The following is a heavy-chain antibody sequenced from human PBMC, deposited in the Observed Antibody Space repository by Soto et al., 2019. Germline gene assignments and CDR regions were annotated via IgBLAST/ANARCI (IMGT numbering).Heavy chain of an antibody. D-gene: IGHD6-13*01. CDR2: IIPIFGTA. Sequence: GASVKVSCKASGGTFSSYAISWVRQAPGQGLEWMGGIIPIFGTANYAQKFQGRVTITADESTSTAYMELSSLRSEDTAVYYCARDKERSSSWYFDYWGQGTLVTVSS. CDR3: ARDKERSSSWYFDY. V-gene: IGHV1-69*13. J-gene: IGHJ4*02. CDR1: GGTFSSYA.